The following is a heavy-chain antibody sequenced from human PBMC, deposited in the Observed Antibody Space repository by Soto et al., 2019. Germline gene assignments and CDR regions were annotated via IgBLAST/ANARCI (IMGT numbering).Heavy chain of an antibody. D-gene: IGHD1-26*01. J-gene: IGHJ3*02. Sequence: QVQLVQSGAEVKKPGSSVKVSCKASGGTFSSYTISWVRQAPGQGLEWMGRIIPILGIANYAQKFQGRVTITADKSTSTAYRELSSLRAEDTAVYYCARGVGATYGGVSAFDIWGQGTMVTVSS. CDR3: ARGVGATYGGVSAFDI. CDR2: IIPILGIA. CDR1: GGTFSSYT. V-gene: IGHV1-69*02.